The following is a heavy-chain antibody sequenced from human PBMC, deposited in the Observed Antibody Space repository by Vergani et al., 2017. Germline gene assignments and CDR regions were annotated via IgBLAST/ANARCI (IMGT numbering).Heavy chain of an antibody. J-gene: IGHJ4*02. CDR3: ADLYGDDGFSPF. Sequence: QVQLVESGGGVVQPGGSLRLSCAASGFTFNSYGMHWVRQAPGKGLEWVASIRSDESRRYYGDSMEGPFTISRDNSKNTLYLQINSLRAEDTAFYYCADLYGDDGFSPFWGQGTLVTVSS. CDR1: GFTFNSYG. V-gene: IGHV3-30*02. D-gene: IGHD2-21*01. CDR2: IRSDESRR.